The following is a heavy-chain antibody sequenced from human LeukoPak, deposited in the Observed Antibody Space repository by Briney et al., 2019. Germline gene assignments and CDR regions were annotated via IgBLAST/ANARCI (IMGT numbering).Heavy chain of an antibody. D-gene: IGHD1-26*01. Sequence: GGSLRLSCAASGFTFSSYWMSWVRRAPGKGLEWVANINQDGSGKYYVDSVKGRFTISRDNAKNSLYLQMNSLRAEDTAVYYCARVVGAGYFDLWGRGTLVTVSS. V-gene: IGHV3-7*01. CDR3: ARVVGAGYFDL. CDR1: GFTFSSYW. CDR2: INQDGSGK. J-gene: IGHJ2*01.